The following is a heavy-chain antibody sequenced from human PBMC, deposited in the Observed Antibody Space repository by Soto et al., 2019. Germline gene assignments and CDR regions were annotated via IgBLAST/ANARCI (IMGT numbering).Heavy chain of an antibody. D-gene: IGHD3-16*02. V-gene: IGHV4-31*03. J-gene: IGHJ3*02. Sequence: PSETLSLTCTVSGGSISSGGYYWSWIRQHPGKGLEWIGYIYYSGSTYYNPSLKSRVTISVDTSKNQFSLKLSSVTAADTAVYYCARDSLAFGGVIVTGAFDIWGQGTMVTVSS. CDR3: ARDSLAFGGVIVTGAFDI. CDR1: GGSISSGGYY. CDR2: IYYSGST.